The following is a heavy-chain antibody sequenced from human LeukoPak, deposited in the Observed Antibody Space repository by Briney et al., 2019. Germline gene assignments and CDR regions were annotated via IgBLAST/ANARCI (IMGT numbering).Heavy chain of an antibody. J-gene: IGHJ4*02. CDR3: AKGSYGSGSYVDY. CDR2: ISWNSGYI. Sequence: PGGSLRLSCAASGFTFDDYAMHWVRQAPGKGLEWVSGISWNSGYIGYEDSVKGRFTISRDNAKNSLYLQMNSLRAEDTALYYCAKGSYGSGSYVDYWGRGTLITVSS. V-gene: IGHV3-9*01. D-gene: IGHD3-10*01. CDR1: GFTFDDYA.